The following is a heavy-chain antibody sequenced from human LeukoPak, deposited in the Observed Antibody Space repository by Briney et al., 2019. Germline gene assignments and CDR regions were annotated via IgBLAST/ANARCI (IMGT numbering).Heavy chain of an antibody. CDR2: IYYSGST. CDR3: ARVLKKNSSSWPYYYYYMDV. Sequence: PSETLSLTCTVSGGSISSYYWSWIRQPPGKGLEWIGYIYYSGSTNYNPSLKSRVTISVDTSKNQFSLKLSSVTAADTAVYYCARVLKKNSSSWPYYYYYMDVWGKGTTVTVSS. CDR1: GGSISSYY. D-gene: IGHD6-13*01. V-gene: IGHV4-59*01. J-gene: IGHJ6*03.